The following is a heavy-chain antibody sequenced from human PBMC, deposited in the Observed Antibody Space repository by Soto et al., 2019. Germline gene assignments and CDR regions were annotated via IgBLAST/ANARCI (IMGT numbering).Heavy chain of an antibody. CDR1: GFTFSSYA. J-gene: IGHJ6*02. V-gene: IGHV3-23*01. CDR3: AKEDSGIVVVTTGFYYYGMGV. CDR2: ISGSGGST. Sequence: EVQLLESGGGLVQPGGSLRLSCAASGFTFSSYAMSWVRQAPGKGLEWVSAISGSGGSTYYADSVKGRFTISRDNSKNTLYLQMNSLRAEDTAVYYCAKEDSGIVVVTTGFYYYGMGVWGQGTTVTVSS. D-gene: IGHD2-21*02.